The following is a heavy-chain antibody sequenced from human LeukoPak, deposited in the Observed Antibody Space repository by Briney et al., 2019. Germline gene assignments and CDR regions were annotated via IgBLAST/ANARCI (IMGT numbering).Heavy chain of an antibody. V-gene: IGHV3-15*01. D-gene: IGHD3-10*01. Sequence: GGSLRLSCAASGFTFSNAWMSWVRQAPGKGLEWVGRIKSKTDGGTTDYAAPVKGRFTISRDDSKNTLYLQMNSLRAEDTAVYYCARGPWGDGSGSSPFDYWGQGTLVTVSS. CDR2: IKSKTDGGTT. CDR3: ARGPWGDGSGSSPFDY. J-gene: IGHJ4*02. CDR1: GFTFSNAW.